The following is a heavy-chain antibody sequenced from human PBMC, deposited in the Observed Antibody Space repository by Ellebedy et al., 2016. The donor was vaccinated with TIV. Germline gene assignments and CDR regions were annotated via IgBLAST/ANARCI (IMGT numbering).Heavy chain of an antibody. CDR3: RLNGGMDV. Sequence: ASVKVSCXASGYTFTSYDINWVRQATGQGLEWMGWISAYNGNTNYAQKLQGRVTMTTDTSTSTAYMELRSLRSDDTAVYYCRLNGGMDVWGQGTTVTVSS. CDR2: ISAYNGNT. V-gene: IGHV1-18*01. CDR1: GYTFTSYD. J-gene: IGHJ6*02. D-gene: IGHD2-8*01.